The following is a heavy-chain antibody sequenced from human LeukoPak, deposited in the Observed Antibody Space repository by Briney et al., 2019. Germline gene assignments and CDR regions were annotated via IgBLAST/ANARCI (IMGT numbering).Heavy chain of an antibody. CDR3: ARDTYYYDSSNLGAFDI. CDR1: GGTFSSYA. V-gene: IGHV1-69*01. CDR2: IIPIFGTA. Sequence: ASVKVTCKASGGTFSSYAISWVRQAPGQGLEWMGGIIPIFGTANYAQKFQGRVTITADESTSTAYMELSSLRSDDTAVYYCARDTYYYDSSNLGAFDIWGQGTMVTVSS. J-gene: IGHJ3*02. D-gene: IGHD3-22*01.